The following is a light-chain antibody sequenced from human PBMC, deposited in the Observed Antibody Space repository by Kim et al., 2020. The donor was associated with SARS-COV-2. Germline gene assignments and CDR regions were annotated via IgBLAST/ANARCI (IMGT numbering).Light chain of an antibody. CDR3: SSYTSSSTLVV. Sequence: QSALTQPASVSGSPGQSITISCTGTSSDVGGYNYVSWYQQHPGIAPKLMIYDVSNRPSGVSNRFSGSKSGNTASLTISGLQAEDEADYYCSSYTSSSTLVVFGGGTQLTVL. CDR2: DVS. J-gene: IGLJ2*01. V-gene: IGLV2-14*03. CDR1: SSDVGGYNY.